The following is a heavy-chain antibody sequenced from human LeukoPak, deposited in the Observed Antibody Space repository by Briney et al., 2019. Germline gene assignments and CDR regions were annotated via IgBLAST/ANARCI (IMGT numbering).Heavy chain of an antibody. D-gene: IGHD3-10*01. CDR1: GYTFTGYY. CDR2: INPNSGGT. CDR3: ARERDLMVPFDY. Sequence: ASVKVSCKASGYTFTGYYMHWVRQAPGQGLEWMGWINPNSGGTNYAQKFQGRVTMTRDTSISTAYMELSRLRSDDTAVYYCARERDLMVPFDYCGQGTLVTVSS. V-gene: IGHV1-2*02. J-gene: IGHJ4*02.